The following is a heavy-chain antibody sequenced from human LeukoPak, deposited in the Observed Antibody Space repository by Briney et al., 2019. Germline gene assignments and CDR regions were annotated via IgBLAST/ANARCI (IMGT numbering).Heavy chain of an antibody. CDR1: GGSISDYY. J-gene: IGHJ6*03. D-gene: IGHD3-3*01. V-gene: IGHV4-59*01. CDR3: ARGDFCSKSNCYLRPMDV. CDR2: IYYSGST. Sequence: SETLSLTCTVSGGSISDYYWNWIRQPPGKGLEWIGYIYYSGSTTHNPSLRSRVTMSVDTAKNQFFLKLRSVTAADTAVYYCARGDFCSKSNCYLRPMDVWGKGTTVTVSS.